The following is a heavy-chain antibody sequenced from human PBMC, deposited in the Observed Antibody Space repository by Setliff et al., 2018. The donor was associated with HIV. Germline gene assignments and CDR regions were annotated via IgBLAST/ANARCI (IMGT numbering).Heavy chain of an antibody. CDR2: INPKSGGT. J-gene: IGHJ6*03. D-gene: IGHD3-16*01. CDR1: GYTFTNYD. CDR3: ARDGGGPGDYYYYYMDV. V-gene: IGHV1-2*02. Sequence: ASVKVSCKASGYTFTNYDINWVRQAPGQGLEWMGWINPKSGGTNSALKFQGRVTMTRDTSISTAYMELSRLRSDDTAVYYCARDGGGPGDYYYYYMDVWAKRDHGHRLL.